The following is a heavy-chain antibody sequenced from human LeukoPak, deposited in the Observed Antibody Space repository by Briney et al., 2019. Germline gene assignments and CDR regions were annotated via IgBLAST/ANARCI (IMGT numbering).Heavy chain of an antibody. Sequence: GGSLRLSCVASGFAFSSYWMHWVRQAPGKGLEWVSRMNSDGGSITYADSVKGRFTISRDNAKNTLYLQMNSLRAEDTAVYYCARDRYYSGDWGQGTLVTVSS. D-gene: IGHD6-19*01. CDR1: GFAFSSYW. CDR2: MNSDGGSI. J-gene: IGHJ4*02. V-gene: IGHV3-74*01. CDR3: ARDRYYSGD.